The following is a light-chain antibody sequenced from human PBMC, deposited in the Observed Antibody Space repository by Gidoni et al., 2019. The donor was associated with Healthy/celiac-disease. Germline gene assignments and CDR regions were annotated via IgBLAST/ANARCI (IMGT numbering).Light chain of an antibody. V-gene: IGLV3-21*03. Sequence: SYVLTQPPSVSVAPGKPARITCGGNNIGSKRVHWYHQKPGQAPVLVIYDDSDRPSGIPERFSGSNSGNTATLTISRVEAGDEADYYCQVWDSSSDHVVFGGGTKLTVL. J-gene: IGLJ2*01. CDR2: DDS. CDR3: QVWDSSSDHVV. CDR1: NIGSKR.